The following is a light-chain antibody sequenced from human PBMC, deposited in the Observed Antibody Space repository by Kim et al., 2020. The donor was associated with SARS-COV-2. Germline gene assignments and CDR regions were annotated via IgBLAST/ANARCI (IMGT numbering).Light chain of an antibody. CDR2: KAY. Sequence: DIQMTQSPSTLSASVGDRVTITCRASQSISSWLAWYQQKPGKAPKLLIYKAYSLESGVPSRFSGSGSGTEFTLTISSLQPDDFATYYCQQYNSSPRTFGQGTKVHIK. J-gene: IGKJ1*01. V-gene: IGKV1-5*03. CDR1: QSISSW. CDR3: QQYNSSPRT.